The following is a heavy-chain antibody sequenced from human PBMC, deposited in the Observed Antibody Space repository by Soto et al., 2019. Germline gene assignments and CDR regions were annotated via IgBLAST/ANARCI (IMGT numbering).Heavy chain of an antibody. CDR1: GGSVSSGSYY. Sequence: SETLSLTCTVSGGSVSSGSYYWSWIRQPPGKGLEWIGYIYYSGSTNYNPSLKSRVTISVDTSKNQFSLKLSSVTAADTAVYYCARDSLTGNWYDPWGQGTLVTVSS. J-gene: IGHJ5*02. D-gene: IGHD2-8*02. CDR2: IYYSGST. V-gene: IGHV4-61*01. CDR3: ARDSLTGNWYDP.